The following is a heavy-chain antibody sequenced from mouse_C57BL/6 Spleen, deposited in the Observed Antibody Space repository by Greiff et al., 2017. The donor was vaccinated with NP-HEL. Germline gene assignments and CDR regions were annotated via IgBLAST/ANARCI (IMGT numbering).Heavy chain of an antibody. CDR1: GYSITSGYD. V-gene: IGHV3-1*01. D-gene: IGHD1-1*02. CDR3: ARGGGTRWFAY. CDR2: IRYSGST. Sequence: EVQLQESGPGMVKPSQSLSLSCTVTGYSITSGYDWHWIRHFPGNKLEWMGYIRYSGSTNYNPSLKSRISITHDTSKNHFFLKLNSVTTEDTATYYCARGGGTRWFAYWGQGTLVTVSA. J-gene: IGHJ3*01.